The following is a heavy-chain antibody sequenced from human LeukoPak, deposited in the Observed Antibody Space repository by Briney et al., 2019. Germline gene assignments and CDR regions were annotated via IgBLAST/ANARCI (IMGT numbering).Heavy chain of an antibody. CDR2: VSTNGNT. CDR3: ARILLVGATHFDY. V-gene: IGHV4-4*08. CDR1: GGSISSYY. J-gene: IGHJ4*02. Sequence: SETLSLTCSVSGGSISSYYWSWIRQPPGNGLEWIGYVSTNGNTNYNPSLKGRVTISVDTSKNQFSLKVSSVTAADTAVYYCARILLVGATHFDYWGQGTLVTVSS. D-gene: IGHD1-26*01.